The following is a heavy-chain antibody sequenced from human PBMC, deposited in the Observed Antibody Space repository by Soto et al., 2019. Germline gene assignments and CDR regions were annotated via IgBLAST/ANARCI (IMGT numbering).Heavy chain of an antibody. CDR2: IYYSGST. V-gene: IGHV4-39*01. CDR1: GGSISSSSYY. Sequence: QLQLQESGPGLVKPSETLSLTCTVSGGSISSSSYYWGWIRQPPGKGLEWIGSIYYSGSTYYNPSLKSRVTISVDTSKNQFSLKLSSVTAADTAVYYCARPLTQYYYDSSGYYSDWYFDLWGRGTLVTVSS. CDR3: ARPLTQYYYDSSGYYSDWYFDL. J-gene: IGHJ2*01. D-gene: IGHD3-22*01.